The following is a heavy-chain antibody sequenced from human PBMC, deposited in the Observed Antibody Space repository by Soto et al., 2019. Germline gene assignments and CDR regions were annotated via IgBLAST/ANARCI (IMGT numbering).Heavy chain of an antibody. CDR2: ISGSGGST. D-gene: IGHD5-12*01. Sequence: GGSLRLSCAASGFTFISYAMSWVRQAPGKGLEWVSAISGSGGSTYYADSVKGRFTISRDNSKNTLYLQMNSLRAEDTAVYYCAKNRLAGLSYYWGQGTLVTVSS. CDR1: GFTFISYA. CDR3: AKNRLAGLSYY. V-gene: IGHV3-23*01. J-gene: IGHJ4*02.